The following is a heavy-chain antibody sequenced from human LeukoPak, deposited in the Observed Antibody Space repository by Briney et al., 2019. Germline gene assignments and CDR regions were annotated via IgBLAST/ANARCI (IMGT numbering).Heavy chain of an antibody. CDR3: ARADFWSGYSTDYYFDY. Sequence: SETLSLTCTVSGGSISSYYWSWIRQPPGKGLEWIGYIYYSGSTNYNPSLKSRVTISVDTSKNQFSLKLSSVTAADTAVYYCARADFWSGYSTDYYFDYWGQGTLVTVSS. J-gene: IGHJ4*02. D-gene: IGHD3-3*01. CDR1: GGSISSYY. CDR2: IYYSGST. V-gene: IGHV4-59*01.